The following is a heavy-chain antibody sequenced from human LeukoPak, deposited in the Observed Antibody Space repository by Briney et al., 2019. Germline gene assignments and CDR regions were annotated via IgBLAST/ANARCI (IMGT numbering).Heavy chain of an antibody. J-gene: IGHJ4*02. CDR1: GFTFSRYS. Sequence: GGSLRLSCAASGFTFSRYSMNWVRQAPGKGLEWVSSISTSSSYIYYADSVKGRFTISRDNAKNSLYLQMNSLRAEDTAVYYCARGADELRYFDWLLRNWGQGTLVTVSS. D-gene: IGHD3-9*01. CDR3: ARGADELRYFDWLLRN. V-gene: IGHV3-21*01. CDR2: ISTSSSYI.